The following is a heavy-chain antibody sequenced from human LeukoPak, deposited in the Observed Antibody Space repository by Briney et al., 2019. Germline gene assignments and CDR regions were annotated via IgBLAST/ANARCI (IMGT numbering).Heavy chain of an antibody. V-gene: IGHV1-8*01. D-gene: IGHD3-16*01. CDR1: GYTFTSHD. J-gene: IGHJ4*02. CDR3: TRVPRESYAH. CDR2: MNPNSGNT. Sequence: SVKVSCKASGYTFTSHDINWVRQATGQGLEWLGFMNPNSGNTGYAQKFQGRVIMTSDTSITTAYMELSSLTSEDTAVYYCTRVPRESYAHWGQGTLVTVSS.